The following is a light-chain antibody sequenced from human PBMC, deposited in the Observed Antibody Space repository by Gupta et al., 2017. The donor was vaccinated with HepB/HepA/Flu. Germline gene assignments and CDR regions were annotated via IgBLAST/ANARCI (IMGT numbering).Light chain of an antibody. V-gene: IGKV3-20*01. CDR1: QSVSSSY. Sequence: EIVLTQSPGTLSLSPGERATLSCRASQSVSSSYLAWYQQKPGQAPRLLIYGASSRATGIPDRFSGSGSGTDFTLTISRREPEDFAVYYWQQDGSSHTSGGGTKVEIK. CDR2: GAS. CDR3: QQDGSSHT. J-gene: IGKJ4*01.